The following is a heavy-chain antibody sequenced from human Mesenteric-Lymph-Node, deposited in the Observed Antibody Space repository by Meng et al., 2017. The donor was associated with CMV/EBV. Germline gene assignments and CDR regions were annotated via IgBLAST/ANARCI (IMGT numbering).Heavy chain of an antibody. V-gene: IGHV3-74*01. D-gene: IGHD6-19*01. CDR2: INSDGSST. Sequence: GGSLRLSCAASGFTFSSYWMHWVRQAPGKGLVWVSRINSDGSSTSYADSVKGRFTISRDNAKNSLYLQMNSLRAEDTAVYYCAKDPHSSGWYTYWGQGTLVTVSS. CDR1: GFTFSSYW. CDR3: AKDPHSSGWYTY. J-gene: IGHJ4*02.